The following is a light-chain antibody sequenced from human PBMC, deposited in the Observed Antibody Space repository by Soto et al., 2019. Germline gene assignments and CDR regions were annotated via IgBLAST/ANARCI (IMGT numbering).Light chain of an antibody. CDR3: QQRSDWPIT. CDR1: QSVSSY. CDR2: DVS. V-gene: IGKV3-11*01. Sequence: EIVLTQFPATLSLSPGERATVSCRASQSVSSYLAWYQQKPGQAPRLLIYDVSTRATGIPARFSGSGSATDFTLTITSLEPEDFAVYSCQQRSDWPITFGQGTRLEIK. J-gene: IGKJ5*01.